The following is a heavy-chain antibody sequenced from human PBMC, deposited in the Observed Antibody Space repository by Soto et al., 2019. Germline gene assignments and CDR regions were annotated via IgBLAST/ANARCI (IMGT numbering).Heavy chain of an antibody. CDR3: TKATTYGSGSYRSGADDY. V-gene: IGHV3-23*01. D-gene: IGHD3-10*01. CDR2: ISGSGAGT. CDR1: GFTFSSYA. Sequence: GGSLRLSCAASGFTFSSYAMSWVRQAPGKGLEWVSAISGSGAGTYYADSVKGRFTISRDSSKNTLYLQMNSLRAEDTAVYYCTKATTYGSGSYRSGADDYWGQGTLVTVSS. J-gene: IGHJ4*02.